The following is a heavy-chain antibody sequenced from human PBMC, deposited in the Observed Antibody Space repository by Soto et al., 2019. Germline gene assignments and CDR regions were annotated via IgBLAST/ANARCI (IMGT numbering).Heavy chain of an antibody. CDR1: GGSISGDY. V-gene: IGHV4-59*01. CDR2: MYYRGST. Sequence: SETLSLTCVVSGGSISGDYWSWIRQSPGEGLQWIAYMYYRGSTNYNPSLRSRVSVSFDTSKNQLSLRLTSVTAADAAMYYCARVGRAQSRDYFDYWGLGTLVTVSS. J-gene: IGHJ4*02. CDR3: ARVGRAQSRDYFDY.